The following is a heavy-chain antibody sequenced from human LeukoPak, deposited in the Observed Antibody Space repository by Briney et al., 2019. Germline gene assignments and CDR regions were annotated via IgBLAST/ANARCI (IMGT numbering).Heavy chain of an antibody. CDR2: ISGSGGST. D-gene: IGHD2-15*01. CDR3: VSGARGYCSGGSCPAFDF. V-gene: IGHV3-23*01. J-gene: IGHJ4*02. Sequence: GGSLRLSCAASGFTFSSYAMNWVRQAPGNGLEWVSAISGSGGSTDYADSVKGRFTISRDNSESTLYLQMSSLRAEDTAVYYCVSGARGYCSGGSCPAFDFWGQGTLVSVSS. CDR1: GFTFSSYA.